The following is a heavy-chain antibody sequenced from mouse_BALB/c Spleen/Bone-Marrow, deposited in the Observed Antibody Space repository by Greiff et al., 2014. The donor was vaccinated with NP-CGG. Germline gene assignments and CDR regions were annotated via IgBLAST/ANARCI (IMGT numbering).Heavy chain of an antibody. CDR3: ASYVYGYYFDY. Sequence: EVQLQQSGAEPVKPGASVKLSCTASGFNIKDTYMHWVKQRPEQGLEWIGRIDPANVNTKYDPKFQGKATITADTSSNTAYLQLSSLTSEDTAVYYCASYVYGYYFDYWGQGTTLTVSS. CDR2: IDPANVNT. CDR1: GFNIKDTY. J-gene: IGHJ2*01. D-gene: IGHD1-1*01. V-gene: IGHV14-3*02.